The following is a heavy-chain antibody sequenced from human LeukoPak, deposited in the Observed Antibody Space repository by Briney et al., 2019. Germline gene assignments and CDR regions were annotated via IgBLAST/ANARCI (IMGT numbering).Heavy chain of an antibody. D-gene: IGHD5-18*01. J-gene: IGHJ4*02. V-gene: IGHV4-59*01. CDR2: IYYTGAT. CDR1: GGSISSYY. CDR3: ARAGYSYGTGYYFDY. Sequence: PSETLSLTCTVSGGSISSYYWSWIRLPPGKGLELIGYIYYTGATYYNPSLKSRVTISLDTSKNQFSLKLSSVTAADAAVYYCARAGYSYGTGYYFDYWGQEALVTVSS.